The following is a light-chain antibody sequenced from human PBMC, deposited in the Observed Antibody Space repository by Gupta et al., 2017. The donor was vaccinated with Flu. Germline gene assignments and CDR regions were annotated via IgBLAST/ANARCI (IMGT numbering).Light chain of an antibody. J-gene: IGKJ3*01. Sequence: DIQMTQSPSSLSASVGDRVTITCRASQSISAYLNWYQQKPGKAPMLLIYATSSLQSGVPSRFSGSGSGTDFTLTISRLQPEDFATYYCQQSDSIPGTFGPGTKVDVK. CDR1: QSISAY. CDR3: QQSDSIPGT. V-gene: IGKV1-39*01. CDR2: ATS.